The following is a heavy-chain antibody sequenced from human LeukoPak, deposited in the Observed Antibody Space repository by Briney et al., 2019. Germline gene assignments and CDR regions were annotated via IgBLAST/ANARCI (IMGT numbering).Heavy chain of an antibody. CDR1: GYTFTSYD. CDR2: MNPNSGNT. V-gene: IGHV1-8*01. J-gene: IGHJ4*02. CDR3: ARGLRAIREGFVRRGAAADPAY. D-gene: IGHD6-13*01. Sequence: GASVKVSCKASGYTFTSYDINWVRQATGQGLEWMGWMNPNSGNTGYAQKFQGRVTMTRNTSISTAYMELSSLRSEDTAVYYCARGLRAIREGFVRRGAAADPAYWGQGTLVTVSS.